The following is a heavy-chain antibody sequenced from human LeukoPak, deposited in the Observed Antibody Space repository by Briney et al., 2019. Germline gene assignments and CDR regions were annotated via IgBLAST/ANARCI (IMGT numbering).Heavy chain of an antibody. D-gene: IGHD4-17*01. V-gene: IGHV4-38-2*01. CDR3: ARNATVTTRSEAFDI. J-gene: IGHJ3*02. CDR2: IYHSGST. CDR1: DFSISTGYY. Sequence: PSETLSLTCAVSDFSISTGYYWGWIQQPPGKGLEWIGSIYHSGSTHYNPSLKSRITISIDTSKSQFSLELRSVTAADTAVYYCARNATVTTRSEAFDIWGQGTMLTVSS.